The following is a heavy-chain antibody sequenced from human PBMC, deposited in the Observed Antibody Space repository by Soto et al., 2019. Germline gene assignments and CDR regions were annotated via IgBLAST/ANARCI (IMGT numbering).Heavy chain of an antibody. D-gene: IGHD6-19*01. J-gene: IGHJ4*02. CDR3: ARDCAGYSSGWYQRGGFDY. Sequence: QVQLVESGGGVVQPGRSLRLSCAASGFTFSSSGMHWVRQAPGKGLEWVAVIWYDASNKYYADSVKGRFTISIDKSKKTLYLQMNSMSTEDTAVYYCARDCAGYSSGWYQRGGFDYWGQGTLVTVSS. V-gene: IGHV3-33*01. CDR2: IWYDASNK. CDR1: GFTFSSSG.